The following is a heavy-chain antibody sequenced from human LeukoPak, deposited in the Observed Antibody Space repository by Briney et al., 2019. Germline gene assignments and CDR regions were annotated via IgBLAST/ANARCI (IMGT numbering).Heavy chain of an antibody. Sequence: GGSLRLSCGASGFTVSSNYMSWVRQAPGKGLEWVSVIYSGGSTYYADSVKGRFTISRDNFKNTLYLQMNSLRGEDTAVYYCAGGPKKQLIWGRASNGFDPWGQGTLVTVSS. V-gene: IGHV3-66*01. J-gene: IGHJ5*02. D-gene: IGHD6-13*01. CDR2: IYSGGST. CDR3: AGGPKKQLIWGRASNGFDP. CDR1: GFTVSSNY.